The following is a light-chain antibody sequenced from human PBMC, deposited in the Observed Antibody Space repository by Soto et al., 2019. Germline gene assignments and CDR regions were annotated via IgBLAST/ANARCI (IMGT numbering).Light chain of an antibody. V-gene: IGKV3-20*01. J-gene: IGKJ1*01. CDR2: DAS. Sequence: EIVLTQSPATLSLSPGERATLSCRASQSIRSERLAWYQQKPGQAPRLVIFDASNRASGMPERFSGSGSGTDFTLTIARLEPEDFAVYYCQEYDNWPPAWTFGQGTKVDIK. CDR3: QEYDNWPPAWT. CDR1: QSIRSER.